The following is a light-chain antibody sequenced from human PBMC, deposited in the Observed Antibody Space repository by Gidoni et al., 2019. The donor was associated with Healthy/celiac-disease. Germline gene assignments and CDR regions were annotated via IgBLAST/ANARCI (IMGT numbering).Light chain of an antibody. V-gene: IGKV3-11*01. J-gene: IGKJ1*01. CDR1: QSVSSY. CDR3: QQRSNWPPWT. Sequence: EIVLTQSPSTLSLSPGERATLSCRASQSVSSYLTWYQQKPCQAPRLLIYDASNRATGIPARFSGSGSGTEFTLTISSLEPEDFAVYYCQQRSNWPPWTFGQGTKVEIK. CDR2: DAS.